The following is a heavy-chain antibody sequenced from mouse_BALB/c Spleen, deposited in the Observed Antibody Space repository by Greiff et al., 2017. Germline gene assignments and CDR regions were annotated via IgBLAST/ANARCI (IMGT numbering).Heavy chain of an antibody. CDR1: GYTFTSYV. D-gene: IGHD3-2*01. Sequence: VQLQQSGPELVKPGASVKMSCKASGYTFTSYVMHWVKQKPGQGLEWIGYINPYNDGTKYNEKFKGKATLTSDKSSSTAYMELSSLTSEDSAVYYWARGGTARATDAMDYWGQGTTVTVSS. V-gene: IGHV1-14*01. CDR2: INPYNDGT. J-gene: IGHJ4*01. CDR3: ARGGTARATDAMDY.